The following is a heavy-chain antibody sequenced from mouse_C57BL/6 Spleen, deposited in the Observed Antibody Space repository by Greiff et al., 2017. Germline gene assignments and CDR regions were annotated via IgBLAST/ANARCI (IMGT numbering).Heavy chain of an antibody. CDR2: IDPSDSYT. J-gene: IGHJ4*01. V-gene: IGHV1-59*01. D-gene: IGHD4-1*01. Sequence: QVQLQQPGAELVRPGTSVKLSCKASGYTFTSYWMHWVKQRPGQGLEWIGVIDPSDSYTNYNQQFKGKATLTVDTSSSTAYMQLSILTSEDSAVYYCARDGANWDGYYAMDYWGQGTSVTVSS. CDR3: ARDGANWDGYYAMDY. CDR1: GYTFTSYW.